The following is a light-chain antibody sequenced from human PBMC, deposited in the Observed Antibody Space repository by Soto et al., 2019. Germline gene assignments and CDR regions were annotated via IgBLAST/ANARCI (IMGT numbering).Light chain of an antibody. Sequence: EIVLTQSPGTLSLSPGERATLFCRASQTVRSSYLAWYQQRPGQAPRLLIYGASSRATGIPGRFSGSGSGTDFTLTISRLEPEDFGVYYCQQYGSSPPNTFGQGTRLEIK. CDR2: GAS. V-gene: IGKV3-20*01. CDR3: QQYGSSPPNT. J-gene: IGKJ5*01. CDR1: QTVRSSY.